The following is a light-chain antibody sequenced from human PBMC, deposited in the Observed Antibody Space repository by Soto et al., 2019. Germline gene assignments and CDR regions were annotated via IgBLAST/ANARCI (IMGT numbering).Light chain of an antibody. CDR3: QQYNNWPWT. J-gene: IGKJ1*01. CDR1: QSISSSY. Sequence: IGLSQSPGTLSLSTGERATLSCRASQSISSSYLAWYQQKPGQAPRLLIYSASRRATGFPARFSGSGSGTDFTLTISSLQSEDFAVYYCQQYNNWPWTFAQGTKVDIK. V-gene: IGKV3-15*01. CDR2: SAS.